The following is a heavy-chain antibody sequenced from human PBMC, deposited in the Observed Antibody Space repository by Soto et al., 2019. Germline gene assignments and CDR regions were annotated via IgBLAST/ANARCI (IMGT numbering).Heavy chain of an antibody. CDR1: GDNVSNSSAA. V-gene: IGHV6-1*01. D-gene: IGHD2-15*01. Sequence: PSQTLSLTCVISGDNVSNSSAAWNWIRQSPSRGLEWLGRTYYRSKWYYDYAGSVKGRITINPDTSENQVSLLLNSVTPEDTAVYYCVREVVVVPTPRGKYSTSWQDITWFDPWGQGAPVTVSS. CDR3: VREVVVVPTPRGKYSTSWQDITWFDP. J-gene: IGHJ5*02. CDR2: TYYRSKWYY.